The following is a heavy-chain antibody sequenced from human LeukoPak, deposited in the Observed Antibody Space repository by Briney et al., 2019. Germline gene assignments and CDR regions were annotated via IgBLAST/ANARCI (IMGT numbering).Heavy chain of an antibody. J-gene: IGHJ4*02. CDR1: GYTFTGYY. CDR3: ASPRAGTTFNY. V-gene: IGHV1-2*02. D-gene: IGHD1-1*01. CDR2: INPNSGNA. Sequence: ASVKVSCKASGYTFTGYYMHWVRQAPGQGLEWMGWINPNSGNAGYAQKFQGRVTMTRDMSTSTVYMELSSLRSEDTAVYYCASPRAGTTFNYWGQGTLVTVSS.